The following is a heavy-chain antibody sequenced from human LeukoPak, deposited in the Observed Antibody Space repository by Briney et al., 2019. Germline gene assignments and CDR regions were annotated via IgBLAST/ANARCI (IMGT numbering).Heavy chain of an antibody. CDR3: ARDTVYYDSSGYLGVFDY. V-gene: IGHV4-4*07. CDR2: IYTSGST. Sequence: SETLSLTCTVSGGSITIYYWSWIRQSAGKGLEWIGRIYTSGSTNYNPSLKSRVTMSLDTSKNQFSLKLSSVTAADTAVYYCARDTVYYDSSGYLGVFDYWGQGTLVTASS. J-gene: IGHJ4*02. CDR1: GGSITIYY. D-gene: IGHD3-22*01.